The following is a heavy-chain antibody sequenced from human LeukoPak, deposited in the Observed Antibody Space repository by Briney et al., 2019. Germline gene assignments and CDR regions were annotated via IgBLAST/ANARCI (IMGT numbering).Heavy chain of an antibody. Sequence: PSETLSLTCTVSAGSLSTYHWSWIRKSPEKGLEWIGYMQSTGNSNYNPSFKSRVTISVDMSRNQIGLYLSSVTAADTAVYFCARDKQHSYGRYFDHWGQGILVTVSS. CDR1: AGSLSTYH. J-gene: IGHJ4*02. CDR3: ARDKQHSYGRYFDH. D-gene: IGHD5-18*01. V-gene: IGHV4-59*01. CDR2: MQSTGNS.